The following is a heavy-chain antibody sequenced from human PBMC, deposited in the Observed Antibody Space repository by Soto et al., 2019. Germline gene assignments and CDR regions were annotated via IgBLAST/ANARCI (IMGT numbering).Heavy chain of an antibody. Sequence: SVKVSCKASGGTFSSYTTSWVRQAPGQGLEWMGRIIPILGIANYAQKFQGRVTITADKSTSTAYMELSSLRSEDTAVYYCARDPGIAAAGEFDYWGQGTLVTVSS. CDR1: GGTFSSYT. J-gene: IGHJ4*02. V-gene: IGHV1-69*04. D-gene: IGHD6-13*01. CDR2: IIPILGIA. CDR3: ARDPGIAAAGEFDY.